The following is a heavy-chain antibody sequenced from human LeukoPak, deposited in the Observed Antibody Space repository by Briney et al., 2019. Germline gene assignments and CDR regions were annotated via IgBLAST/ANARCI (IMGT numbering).Heavy chain of an antibody. V-gene: IGHV3-30*18. CDR3: AKDQNTVATAPFDY. D-gene: IGHD4-17*01. Sequence: PGGSLRLSCAASGFTFSTYAMHWVRQAPGKGLEWVAVISNDATKKYYADSVRGRFTISRDNSKNVLYLQMNSLRAEDTALYYCAKDQNTVATAPFDYWGQGTLVTVSS. J-gene: IGHJ4*02. CDR1: GFTFSTYA. CDR2: ISNDATKK.